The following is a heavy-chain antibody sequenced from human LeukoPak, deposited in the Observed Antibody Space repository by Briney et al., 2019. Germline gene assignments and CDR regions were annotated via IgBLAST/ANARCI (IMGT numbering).Heavy chain of an antibody. CDR2: IYYSGST. V-gene: IGHV4-30-4*01. D-gene: IGHD4-17*01. J-gene: IGHJ4*02. CDR1: GGSISSGDYY. CDR3: ARTHESYYGDYYNAY. Sequence: SETLSLTCTVSGGSISSGDYYWSRIRQPPGKGLEWIGYIYYSGSTYYNPSLKSRVTISVDTSKNQFSLKLSSVTAADTAVYYCARTHESYYGDYYNAYWGQGTLVTVSS.